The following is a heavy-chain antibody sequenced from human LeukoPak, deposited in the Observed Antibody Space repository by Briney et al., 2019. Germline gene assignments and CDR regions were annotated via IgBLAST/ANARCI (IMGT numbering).Heavy chain of an antibody. D-gene: IGHD3-10*02. Sequence: KVGDSLKISCQGSGYSFIDYWIGWVRQLPGKGLEWMAVIYPGDSRTRHNPSFQGQVTISADKSINTAYLEWNSLKASDTALYYCACRMFASNWFQPWGQGTLVTVSS. J-gene: IGHJ5*02. CDR3: ACRMFASNWFQP. CDR1: GYSFIDYW. V-gene: IGHV5-51*01. CDR2: IYPGDSRT.